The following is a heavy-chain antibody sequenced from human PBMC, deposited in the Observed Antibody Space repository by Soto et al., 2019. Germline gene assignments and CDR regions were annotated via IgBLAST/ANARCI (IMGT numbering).Heavy chain of an antibody. CDR2: ISYDGSNK. CDR3: AKEKRDYGSGGYPFFDY. D-gene: IGHD3-10*01. J-gene: IGHJ4*02. V-gene: IGHV3-30*18. CDR1: GFTFSSYG. Sequence: GGSLRLSCAASGFTFSSYGMHWVRQAPGKGLEWVAVISYDGSNKYYADSVKGRFTISRDNSKNTLYLQMNSLRAEDTAVYYCAKEKRDYGSGGYPFFDYWGQGTLVTVSS.